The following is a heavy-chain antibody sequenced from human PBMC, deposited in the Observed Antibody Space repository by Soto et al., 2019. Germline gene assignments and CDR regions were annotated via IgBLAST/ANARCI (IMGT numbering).Heavy chain of an antibody. D-gene: IGHD3-22*01. CDR1: GGTFSSYA. V-gene: IGHV1-69*06. J-gene: IGHJ5*01. CDR2: IIPIFGTA. CDR3: ARGRGYVSSCYSPSNWFYS. Sequence: QVQLVQSGAEVKKPGDSVKVSCKASGGTFSSYAISWVRQAPGHGLEWMGGIIPIFGTANYAQKFKGRVTITTDKSTSTSYMELCSLRCEDMAVYYCARGRGYVSSCYSPSNWFYSWGQGTLLTVSS.